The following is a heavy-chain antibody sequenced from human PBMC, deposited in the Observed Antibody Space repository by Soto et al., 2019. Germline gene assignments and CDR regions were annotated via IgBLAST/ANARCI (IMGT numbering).Heavy chain of an antibody. Sequence: VQLVESGGGLVKPGGSLRLSCVASEFTFSTCSMNWIRQAPGKGLEWVASISRSSDSIYYADSVNGRFTISRDNAKQSLYLHMDNLRAEDTAVFYCAIRFTGAFDVWGLGTMVTVSS. CDR3: AIRFTGAFDV. J-gene: IGHJ3*01. CDR1: EFTFSTCS. V-gene: IGHV3-21*01. CDR2: ISRSSDSI. D-gene: IGHD1-1*01.